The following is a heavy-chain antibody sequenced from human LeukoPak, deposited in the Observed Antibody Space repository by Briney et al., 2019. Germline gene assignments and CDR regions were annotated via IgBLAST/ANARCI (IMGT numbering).Heavy chain of an antibody. CDR3: ARVTYYYDSSAPSLDY. D-gene: IGHD3-22*01. V-gene: IGHV4-34*01. Sequence: SETLSLTCAVYGGSFSGYYWSWIRQPPGKGLEWIGEINHSGSTNYNPSLKSRVTISVDTSKNQFSLKLSSVTAADTAVYYCARVTYYYDSSAPSLDYWGQGTLVTVSS. CDR1: GGSFSGYY. CDR2: INHSGST. J-gene: IGHJ4*02.